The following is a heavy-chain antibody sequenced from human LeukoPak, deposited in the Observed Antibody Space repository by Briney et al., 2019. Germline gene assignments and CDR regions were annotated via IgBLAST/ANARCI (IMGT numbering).Heavy chain of an antibody. CDR2: ISYDGSNK. Sequence: GGSLRLSCAASGFTFSSYAMHRVRQAPGKGLEWVAVISYDGSNKYYADSVKGRFTISRDNSKNTLYLQMNSLRAEDTAVYYCARDLHYYDSSGVSDYWGQGTLVTVSS. D-gene: IGHD3-22*01. CDR1: GFTFSSYA. J-gene: IGHJ4*02. V-gene: IGHV3-30-3*01. CDR3: ARDLHYYDSSGVSDY.